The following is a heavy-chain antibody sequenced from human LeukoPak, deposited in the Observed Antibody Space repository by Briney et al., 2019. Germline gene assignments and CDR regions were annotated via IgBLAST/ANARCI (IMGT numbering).Heavy chain of an antibody. CDR2: ISSSGSTI. Sequence: GGSLRLSCAASGFSFSDYYMTWIRQAPGKGLEWVSCISSSGSTIYYADSVKGRFTISRDNAKNSLYLQMNSLRAEDTAVYYSASGYCGSISCYASVYWGEGTLVTVSS. D-gene: IGHD2-2*03. V-gene: IGHV3-11*04. CDR1: GFSFSDYY. CDR3: ASGYCGSISCYASVY. J-gene: IGHJ4*02.